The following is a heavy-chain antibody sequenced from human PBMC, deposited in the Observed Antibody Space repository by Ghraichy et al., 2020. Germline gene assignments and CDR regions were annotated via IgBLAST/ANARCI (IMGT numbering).Heavy chain of an antibody. CDR3: ARDRMSVCSSTSCYRKLGYYYGMDV. CDR1: GGTFSSYA. CDR2: IIPIFGTA. D-gene: IGHD2-2*01. Sequence: SVKVSCKASGGTFSSYAISWVRQAPGQGLEWMGGIIPIFGTANYAQKFQGRVTITADESTSTAYMELSSLRSEDTAVYYCARDRMSVCSSTSCYRKLGYYYGMDVWGQGTTVTVSS. J-gene: IGHJ6*02. V-gene: IGHV1-69*13.